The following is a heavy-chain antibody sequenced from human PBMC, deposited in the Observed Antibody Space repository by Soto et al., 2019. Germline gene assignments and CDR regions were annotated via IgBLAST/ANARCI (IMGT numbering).Heavy chain of an antibody. J-gene: IGHJ4*02. Sequence: SVKVSCKASGGTFSSYAISWVRQAPGQGLEWMGGIIPIFGTANYAQKFQGRVTITADESTSTAYMELSSLRSEDTAVYYCARDGSVRYSYGYYFDYWGQGTLVTVSS. V-gene: IGHV1-69*13. D-gene: IGHD5-18*01. CDR2: IIPIFGTA. CDR3: ARDGSVRYSYGYYFDY. CDR1: GGTFSSYA.